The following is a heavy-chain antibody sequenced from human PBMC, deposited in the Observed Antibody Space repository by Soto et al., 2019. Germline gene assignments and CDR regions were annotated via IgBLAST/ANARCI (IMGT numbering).Heavy chain of an antibody. Sequence: QVQLVESGGGVVQPGRSLRLSCAASGFTFSSYGMHWVRQAPGKGLEWVAVIWYDGSNKYYADSVKGRFTISRDNSKNTLYLQMNSLRAEDTAVDYCARDSPIPCDYWGQGTLVTVSS. CDR1: GFTFSSYG. CDR3: ARDSPIPCDY. J-gene: IGHJ4*02. V-gene: IGHV3-33*01. CDR2: IWYDGSNK.